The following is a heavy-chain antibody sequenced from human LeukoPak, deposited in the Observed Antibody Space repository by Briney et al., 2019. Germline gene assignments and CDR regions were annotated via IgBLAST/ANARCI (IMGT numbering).Heavy chain of an antibody. CDR3: ARVAVAGSFLQH. J-gene: IGHJ1*01. CDR2: INHSGSN. D-gene: IGHD6-19*01. Sequence: SETLSLTCAVYGGYFSGYYWSWTRQPPGKGLEWIGEINHSGSNNYNPSLKSRVTISVDTSKNQFSLKLSSVTAADTAVYYCARVAVAGSFLQHWGQGTLVTVSS. CDR1: GGYFSGYY. V-gene: IGHV4-34*01.